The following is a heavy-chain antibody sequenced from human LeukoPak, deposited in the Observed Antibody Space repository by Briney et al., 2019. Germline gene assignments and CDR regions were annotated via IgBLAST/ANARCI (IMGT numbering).Heavy chain of an antibody. CDR2: IKQDGSEK. V-gene: IGHV3-7*01. CDR3: ARDNYGSGTHVDY. J-gene: IGHJ4*02. D-gene: IGHD3-10*01. Sequence: GGSLRLSCAASGFTFSSYSMNWVRQAPGKGLEWVANIKQDGSEKYYVDSVKGRFTISRDNAKNSLYLQMNSLRAEDTAVYYCARDNYGSGTHVDYWGQGTLVTVSS. CDR1: GFTFSSYS.